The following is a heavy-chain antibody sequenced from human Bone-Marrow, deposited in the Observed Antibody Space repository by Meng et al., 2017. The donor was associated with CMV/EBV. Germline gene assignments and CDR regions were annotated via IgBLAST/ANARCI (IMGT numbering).Heavy chain of an antibody. D-gene: IGHD4-11*01. J-gene: IGHJ5*02. V-gene: IGHV4-59*01. Sequence: SETLSLTCTVSGGSISSYYWSWIRQPPGKGLEWIGYIYYSGSTNYNPSLKSRVTISVDTSKNQFSLKLSSVTAADTAVYYCARVYSNHRWLDPWGQGTLVTVSS. CDR2: IYYSGST. CDR3: ARVYSNHRWLDP. CDR1: GGSISSYY.